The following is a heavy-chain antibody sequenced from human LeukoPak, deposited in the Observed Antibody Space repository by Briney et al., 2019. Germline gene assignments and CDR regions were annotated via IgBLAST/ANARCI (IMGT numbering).Heavy chain of an antibody. CDR1: GFTFNSYS. J-gene: IGHJ4*02. D-gene: IGHD6-13*01. CDR2: ISSSSSYI. Sequence: NPGGSLRLSCAASGFTFNSYSMNWVRQAPGKGLEWVSSISSSSSYIYYADSVKGRFTISRANAKNSLYLQMNSLRAEDTAVYYWARGGIAAAGAYFDYWGQGTLVTVSS. CDR3: ARGGIAAAGAYFDY. V-gene: IGHV3-21*01.